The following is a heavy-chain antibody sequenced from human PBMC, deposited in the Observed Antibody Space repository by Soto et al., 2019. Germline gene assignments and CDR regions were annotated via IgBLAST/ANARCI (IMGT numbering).Heavy chain of an antibody. J-gene: IGHJ4*02. D-gene: IGHD3-10*01. CDR2: FYYGGNT. CDR1: CGSISNDY. Sequence: PSETLSVTCIVSCGSISNDYWSWVRQHPGKDLQWIGYFYYGGNTYYNPSLKSRVTISADTSRNQFSLKLNSVTAADTAVYYCARHAGGGPDYWGQGTLVTVSS. CDR3: ARHAGGGPDY. V-gene: IGHV4-59*08.